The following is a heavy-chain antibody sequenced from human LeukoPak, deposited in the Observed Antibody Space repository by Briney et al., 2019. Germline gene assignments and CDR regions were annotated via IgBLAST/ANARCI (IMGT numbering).Heavy chain of an antibody. CDR1: GFTFSSYA. CDR3: ARGDKQLVFNRNKGGFDP. V-gene: IGHV3-30*04. D-gene: IGHD6-13*01. J-gene: IGHJ5*02. Sequence: GGSLRLSCAASGFTFSSYAMHWVRQAPGKGLEWVTVISFDGNNKYYADSVKGRFTISRDNSKNTLYLQMNSLRAEDTALYYCARGDKQLVFNRNKGGFDPWGQGILVTVPS. CDR2: ISFDGNNK.